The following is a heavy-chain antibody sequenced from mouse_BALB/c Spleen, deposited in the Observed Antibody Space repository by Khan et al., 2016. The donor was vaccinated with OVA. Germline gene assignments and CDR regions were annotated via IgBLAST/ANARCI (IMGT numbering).Heavy chain of an antibody. Sequence: SGAELARPGASVKMSCKASGYTFISYTIHWIKKRPGQGLEWIGYINPSNGYTNYNQKFKDKATLTTDKSSTTAYLQLSSLPSDDSAVYNCVRDGAYHRNDGWFAYWGQGTLVTVSA. CDR2: INPSNGYT. D-gene: IGHD2-14*01. V-gene: IGHV1-4*01. CDR1: GYTFISYT. CDR3: VRDGAYHRNDGWFAY. J-gene: IGHJ3*01.